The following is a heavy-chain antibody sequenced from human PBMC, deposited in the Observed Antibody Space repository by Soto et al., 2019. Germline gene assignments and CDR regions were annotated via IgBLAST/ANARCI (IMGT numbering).Heavy chain of an antibody. Sequence: ASVKVSCKASGYTFTSYAMHWVRQAPGQRLEWMGWINAGNGNTKYSQKFQGRVTITRDTSASTAYMELSSLRSEDTAVYYCARDRSRTVTTYFDYWGQGTLVTVSS. CDR1: GYTFTSYA. J-gene: IGHJ4*02. V-gene: IGHV1-3*01. CDR3: ARDRSRTVTTYFDY. D-gene: IGHD4-17*01. CDR2: INAGNGNT.